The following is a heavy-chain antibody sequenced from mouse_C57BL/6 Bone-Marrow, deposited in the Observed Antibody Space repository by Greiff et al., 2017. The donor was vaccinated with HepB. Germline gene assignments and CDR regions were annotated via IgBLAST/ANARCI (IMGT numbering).Heavy chain of an antibody. Sequence: VQLKESGPELVKPGASVKISCKASGYAFSSSWMNWVKQRPGKGLEWIGRIYPGDGDTNYNGKFKGKATLTADKSSSTAYMQLSSLTSEDSAVYFCARGEYLFAYWGQGTLVTVSA. D-gene: IGHD5-1*01. J-gene: IGHJ3*01. CDR1: GYAFSSSW. CDR3: ARGEYLFAY. V-gene: IGHV1-82*01. CDR2: IYPGDGDT.